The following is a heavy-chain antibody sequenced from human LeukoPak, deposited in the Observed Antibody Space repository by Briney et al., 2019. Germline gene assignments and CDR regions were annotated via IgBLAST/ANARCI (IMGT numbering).Heavy chain of an antibody. Sequence: PSETLSLTCTVSGGSISSGGYYWSWIRQHPGKGLEWIGYSYYSGSTYYNPSLKSRVTISVDTSKHQFSLKLSSVTAPDTAVYYCASPYGGNHAFDIWGQGTMVTVSS. CDR3: ASPYGGNHAFDI. D-gene: IGHD4-23*01. CDR2: SYYSGST. J-gene: IGHJ3*02. CDR1: GGSISSGGYY. V-gene: IGHV4-31*03.